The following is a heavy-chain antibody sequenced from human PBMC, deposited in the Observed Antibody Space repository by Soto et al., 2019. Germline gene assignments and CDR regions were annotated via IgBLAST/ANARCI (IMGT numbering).Heavy chain of an antibody. D-gene: IGHD2-2*03. V-gene: IGHV4-59*01. CDR2: IHYNGNT. CDR1: GDSISSYS. Sequence: QVQLQVSGPGLVKPSETLSLTCTVSGDSISSYSWSWIRQPPGKGLEWIGNIHYNGNTKYSPSLKSRVTXSIEPSXXHFSLKLISVTTADTAVYFCAREGNLGRWIQPLDSWGQGTLVTVSS. J-gene: IGHJ4*02. CDR3: AREGNLGRWIQPLDS.